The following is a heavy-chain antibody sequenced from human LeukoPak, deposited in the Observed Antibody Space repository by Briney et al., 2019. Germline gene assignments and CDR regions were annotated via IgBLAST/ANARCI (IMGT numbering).Heavy chain of an antibody. CDR2: IIPILGIA. V-gene: IGHV1-69*04. Sequence: GASVKVSCKASGGTFSSYAISWVRQAPGQGLAWMGRIIPILGIANYAQKFQGRVTITADKSTSTAYMELSSLRSEDTAVYYCARDPGRSGSYYYYYYGMDVWGQGTTVTVSS. CDR1: GGTFSSYA. D-gene: IGHD3-10*01. CDR3: ARDPGRSGSYYYYYYGMDV. J-gene: IGHJ6*02.